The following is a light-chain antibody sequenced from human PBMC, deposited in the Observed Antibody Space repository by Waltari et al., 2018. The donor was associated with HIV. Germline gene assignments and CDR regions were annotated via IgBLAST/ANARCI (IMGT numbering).Light chain of an antibody. CDR3: CSYAGNYTFV. V-gene: IGLV2-11*01. Sequence: QSALTQPRSVSGSPGQSVTISCTVTSSDVGGYNYVSWYQQNPGKAPKFMIYDVSKRPSGVPDRFSGSKSGNTASLTISGLQAEDEADYYCCSYAGNYTFVFGGGTKLTVL. CDR2: DVS. J-gene: IGLJ2*01. CDR1: SSDVGGYNY.